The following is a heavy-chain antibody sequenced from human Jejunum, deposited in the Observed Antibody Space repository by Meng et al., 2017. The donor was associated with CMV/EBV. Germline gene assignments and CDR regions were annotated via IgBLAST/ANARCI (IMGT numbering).Heavy chain of an antibody. J-gene: IGHJ4*02. V-gene: IGHV3-21*01. CDR2: ISSYNNYI. CDR1: TFSSYT. D-gene: IGHD2-21*01. CDR3: ARAPLTPLAIEGAFDY. Sequence: TFSSYTMTWVRQAPGKGLEWVSSISSYNNYIYYSHSVTGRFTTSRDDAKNSLYLQMNSLSAEDAAVYYCARAPLTPLAIEGAFDYWGQGALVTVSS.